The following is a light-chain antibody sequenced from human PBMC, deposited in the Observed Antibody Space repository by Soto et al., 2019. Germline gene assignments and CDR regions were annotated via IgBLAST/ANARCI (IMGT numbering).Light chain of an antibody. V-gene: IGKV3-20*01. CDR3: QQCATSPWT. CDR2: GSS. Sequence: EIVLTQSPASLSLSPGERATLSCRASHSVPTTYLAWYQQKPGQAPRVLIYGSSSRATGIPDRFSGSGSGIAFTLTIARLEPEDFALYFCQQCATSPWTFGQGTKVEIK. J-gene: IGKJ1*01. CDR1: HSVPTTY.